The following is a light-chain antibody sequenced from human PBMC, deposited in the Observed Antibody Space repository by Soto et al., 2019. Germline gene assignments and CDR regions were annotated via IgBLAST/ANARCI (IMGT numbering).Light chain of an antibody. CDR2: GAS. CDR3: QQRYNWPPT. CDR1: QSISSTS. V-gene: IGKV3D-20*02. Sequence: EIVLTQSPGTLSLSPGERASLSCIASQSISSTSLAWYQQKPGQAPRLLIYGASTRATGIPDRFSGSGSGTDFTLTINSLEPEDFALYYCQQRYNWPPTFGQGTKVDIK. J-gene: IGKJ1*01.